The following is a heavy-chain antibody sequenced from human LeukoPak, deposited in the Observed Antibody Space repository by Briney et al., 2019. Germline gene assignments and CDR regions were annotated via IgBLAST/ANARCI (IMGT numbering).Heavy chain of an antibody. J-gene: IGHJ5*02. Sequence: PSETLSLTCTVSGGSISSSSYYWGWIRQPPGKGLEWIGSIYYSGSTYYNPSLKSRVTISVDTSKNQFSLKLSSVTAADTAVYYCATLKLRYNWNHNWFDPWGQGTLVTVSS. V-gene: IGHV4-39*01. CDR2: IYYSGST. D-gene: IGHD1-20*01. CDR3: ATLKLRYNWNHNWFDP. CDR1: GGSISSSSYY.